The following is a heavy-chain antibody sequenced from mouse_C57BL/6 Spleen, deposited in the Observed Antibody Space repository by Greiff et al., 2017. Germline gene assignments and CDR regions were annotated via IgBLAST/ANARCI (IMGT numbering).Heavy chain of an antibody. J-gene: IGHJ2*01. D-gene: IGHD2-3*01. CDR3: ADGYFYFDY. CDR2: IYPGDGDT. CDR1: GYVFSSSW. V-gene: IGHV1-82*01. Sequence: QVQLQQSGPELVKPGASVKISCKASGYVFSSSWMNWVKQRPGKGLEWIGRIYPGDGDTNYNGKFKGKATLTADKSSSTAYMQLSSLTSEDSAVYFCADGYFYFDYWGQGTTLTVSS.